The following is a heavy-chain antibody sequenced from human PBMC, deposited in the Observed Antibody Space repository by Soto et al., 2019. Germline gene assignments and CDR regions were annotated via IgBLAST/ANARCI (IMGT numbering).Heavy chain of an antibody. J-gene: IGHJ6*03. Sequence: SETLSLTCAVYGGSFSGYYWSWIRQPPGKGLEWIGEINHSGSTNYNPSLKSRVTISVDTSKNQFSLKLSSVTAADTAVYYCARGSVWGFGYYYYYMDVWGKGTTVTVSS. CDR2: INHSGST. D-gene: IGHD3-16*01. V-gene: IGHV4-34*01. CDR1: GGSFSGYY. CDR3: ARGSVWGFGYYYYYMDV.